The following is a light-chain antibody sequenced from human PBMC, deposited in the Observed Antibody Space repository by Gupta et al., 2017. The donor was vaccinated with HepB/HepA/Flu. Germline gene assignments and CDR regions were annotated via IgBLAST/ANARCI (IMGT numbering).Light chain of an antibody. J-gene: IGKJ5*01. V-gene: IGKV1-33*01. CDR1: QDISNS. CDR3: QQYDNRPLETT. CDR2: GAS. Sequence: DIQMTQSPSSLSASVGDRVTITCQASQDISNSLNWYQQKAGKAPKLLIYGASNLEMGVPSRFSGSGSGTDFTFTISSLQPEDIATYYCQQYDNRPLETTFGQGTRLDLK.